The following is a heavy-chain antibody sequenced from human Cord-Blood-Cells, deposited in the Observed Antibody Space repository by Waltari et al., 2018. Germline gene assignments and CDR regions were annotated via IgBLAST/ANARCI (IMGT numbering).Heavy chain of an antibody. CDR1: GFTFSSYS. CDR3: ARVGNYYGSGSFDY. D-gene: IGHD3-10*01. J-gene: IGHJ4*02. V-gene: IGHV3-21*01. Sequence: EVQLVESGGGLVKPGGSLRLSCAASGFTFSSYSMNWVRQAPGKGLEWVSSISGSSSYIYYADSVKGRFTIARDNAKNSLYLQMNSLRAEDTAVYYCARVGNYYGSGSFDYWGQGTLVTVSS. CDR2: ISGSSSYI.